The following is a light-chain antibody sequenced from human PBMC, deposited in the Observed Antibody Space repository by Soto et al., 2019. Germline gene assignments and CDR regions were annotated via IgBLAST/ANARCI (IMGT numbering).Light chain of an antibody. J-gene: IGLJ3*02. CDR3: CSYARALTWV. CDR1: SSDVGTYNL. CDR2: EGT. Sequence: QSALTQPASVSGSPGQSIAISCTGTSSDVGTYNLVSWYQHHPGKAPKLMIYEGTKRPSGVSDRFSGSKSGNTASLTISGLQAEDEADYYCCSYARALTWVFGGGTKVTVL. V-gene: IGLV2-23*01.